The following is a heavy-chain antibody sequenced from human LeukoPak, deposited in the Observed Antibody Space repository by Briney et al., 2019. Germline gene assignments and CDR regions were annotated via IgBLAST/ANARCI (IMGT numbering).Heavy chain of an antibody. CDR2: INDNGAGT. Sequence: GGSLRLSCAASGFTFSSYAMSWVRQAPGKGLKWVSTINDNGAGTYYADSVKGRFTNSRDNSYNTVSLQMNSLRDEDTGVYFCAKGLRTGVGPYMGYHYYMDVWGKGATVTVSS. CDR1: GFTFSSYA. J-gene: IGHJ6*03. V-gene: IGHV3-23*01. D-gene: IGHD3-16*01. CDR3: AKGLRTGVGPYMGYHYYMDV.